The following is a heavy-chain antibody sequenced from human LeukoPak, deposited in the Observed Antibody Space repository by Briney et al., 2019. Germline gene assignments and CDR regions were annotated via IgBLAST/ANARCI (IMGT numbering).Heavy chain of an antibody. Sequence: TGRSLRLSCAASGFTFSSYGMHWVRQAPGKGLEWVAVIWYDGSNKYYADSVKGRFTISRDNSKNTLYLQMNSLRAEDTAVYYCASERGYSGYDPFDYWGQGTLVTVSS. V-gene: IGHV3-33*01. J-gene: IGHJ4*02. CDR3: ASERGYSGYDPFDY. D-gene: IGHD5-12*01. CDR2: IWYDGSNK. CDR1: GFTFSSYG.